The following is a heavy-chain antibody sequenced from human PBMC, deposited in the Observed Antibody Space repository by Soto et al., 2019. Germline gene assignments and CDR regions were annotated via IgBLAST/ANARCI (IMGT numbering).Heavy chain of an antibody. CDR2: IAPQRDGT. V-gene: IGHV1-2*02. D-gene: IGHD4-17*01. Sequence: QVQVVQSGAEVKKPGASVKVSCKASGYSFTDYYMHWIRQAPGQGLEWMGWIAPQRDGTECAQKFQGRITLTGDTSTSTAYMELKGLTSADTAVYFCARGPYGDNAFDIWGQGTVVTVSS. J-gene: IGHJ3*02. CDR3: ARGPYGDNAFDI. CDR1: GYSFTDYY.